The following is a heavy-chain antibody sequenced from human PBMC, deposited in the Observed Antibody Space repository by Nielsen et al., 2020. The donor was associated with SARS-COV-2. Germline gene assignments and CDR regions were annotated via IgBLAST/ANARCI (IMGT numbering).Heavy chain of an antibody. Sequence: SETLSLTCTVSGGSISSYYWSWIRQPPGKGLEWIGYIYYSGSTNYNPSLKSRVTISVDTSKNQFSLKLSSVTAADTAVYYCARGTAAAGRPFYYYYYMDVWGKGTTVTVSS. J-gene: IGHJ6*03. CDR1: GGSISSYY. V-gene: IGHV4-59*01. D-gene: IGHD6-13*01. CDR3: ARGTAAAGRPFYYYYYMDV. CDR2: IYYSGST.